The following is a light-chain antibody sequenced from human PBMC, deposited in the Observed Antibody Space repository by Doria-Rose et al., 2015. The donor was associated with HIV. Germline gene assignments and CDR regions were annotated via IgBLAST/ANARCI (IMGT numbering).Light chain of an antibody. CDR2: DVS. V-gene: IGKV3-20*01. Sequence: EVVLTQSPGTLSLSPGERATLSCRASQSFSSTYLAWYQQRPGQATSLLIYDVSTRATGIPDRFSASGSETDFTITINRLEPGDFALYYCHQYGTSWTFGQGTKVEI. J-gene: IGKJ1*01. CDR1: QSFSSTY. CDR3: HQYGTSWT.